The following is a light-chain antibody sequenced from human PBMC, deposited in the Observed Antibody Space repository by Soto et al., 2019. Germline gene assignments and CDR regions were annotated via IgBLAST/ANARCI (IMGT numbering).Light chain of an antibody. Sequence: AIQLTQSPSSLSASVGDTVTITCRASQGIGNDLGWYQQKSGKAPKLLIYAASNLQSAVPSRFSGSGSGTDFTLTISGLQPEDVATYYCLQDNDYPLTFGGGTKVDFK. CDR1: QGIGND. CDR3: LQDNDYPLT. V-gene: IGKV1-6*01. J-gene: IGKJ4*01. CDR2: AAS.